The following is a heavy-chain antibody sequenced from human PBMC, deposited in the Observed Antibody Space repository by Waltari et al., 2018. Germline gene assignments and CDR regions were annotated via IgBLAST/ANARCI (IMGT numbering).Heavy chain of an antibody. CDR1: GGTFGRFA. J-gene: IGHJ4*02. CDR2: IIPKIGES. V-gene: IGHV1-69*01. Sequence: QVQLVQSGAEVKKPGSSVKVSCKASGGTFGRFAISWVRQAAGEGLEWMGGIIPKIGESNYAQKFQGRVTITADDSTRIAYMEVSSLRFEDTAVYFCATDTSPPYWGQGTLVIVSS. CDR3: ATDTSPPY. D-gene: IGHD2-2*01.